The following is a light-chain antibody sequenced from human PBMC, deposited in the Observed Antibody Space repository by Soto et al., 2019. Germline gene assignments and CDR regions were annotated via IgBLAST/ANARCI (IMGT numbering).Light chain of an antibody. J-gene: IGKJ1*01. Sequence: DIQMTQSPSTLSASVGDKVTLTCRASQYISTWLAWYQQKPGKAPKLLIYKASDLQSGVPSRFSGSGSGTEFTLTISSLQTDDFATDYCQQYDSYPWTFGQGTKVE. V-gene: IGKV1-5*03. CDR2: KAS. CDR3: QQYDSYPWT. CDR1: QYISTW.